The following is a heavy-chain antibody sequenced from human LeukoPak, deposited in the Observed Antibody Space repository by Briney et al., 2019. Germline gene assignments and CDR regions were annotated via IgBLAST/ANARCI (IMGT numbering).Heavy chain of an antibody. D-gene: IGHD6-13*01. V-gene: IGHV3-23*01. CDR2: ISATGGST. Sequence: PGGSLRLSCAASGFTFSSSAMTWVRQAPGKGLEWVSTISATGGSTYYADSVEGRFTISRDNFENTLYLQMNSLRAEDTAVYYCAKVDSSSWYWFDPWGQGTLVTVSS. CDR3: AKVDSSSWYWFDP. J-gene: IGHJ5*02. CDR1: GFTFSSSA.